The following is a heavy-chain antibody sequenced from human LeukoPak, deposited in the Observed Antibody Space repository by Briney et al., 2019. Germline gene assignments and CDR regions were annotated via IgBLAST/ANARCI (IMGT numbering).Heavy chain of an antibody. V-gene: IGHV3-48*02. D-gene: IGHD6-19*01. CDR2: FSSSSGNI. J-gene: IGHJ4*02. CDR3: ASDGFRYSSGWYFDL. Sequence: GGSLRLSCAASGFIFSSYTMNWVRQAPGKGLEWISHFSSSSGNIYYADSVKGRFTISRDNAKSSLYLQMNSLRDEDTALYYCASDGFRYSSGWYFDLWGQGTLVTVSS. CDR1: GFIFSSYT.